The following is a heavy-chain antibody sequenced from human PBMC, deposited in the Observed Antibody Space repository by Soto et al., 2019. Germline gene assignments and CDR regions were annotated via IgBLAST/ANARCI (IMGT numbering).Heavy chain of an antibody. Sequence: GGSLRLSCAASGFTFSSYAMHWVRQAPGKGLEYVSAISSNGGSTYYANSVKGRFTISRDNSKNTPYLQMGSLRAEDMAVYYCAREVGVPAASDRGVVLSGAFDIWGQGTMVTVSS. J-gene: IGHJ3*02. CDR3: AREVGVPAASDRGVVLSGAFDI. CDR2: ISSNGGST. V-gene: IGHV3-64*01. D-gene: IGHD2-2*01. CDR1: GFTFSSYA.